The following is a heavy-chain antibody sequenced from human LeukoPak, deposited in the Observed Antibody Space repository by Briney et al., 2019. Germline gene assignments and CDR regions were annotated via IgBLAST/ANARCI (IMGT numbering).Heavy chain of an antibody. J-gene: IGHJ5*02. V-gene: IGHV4-39*07. D-gene: IGHD4-17*01. CDR3: ARGRSAGGDYPRWFDP. CDR2: IYYSGIT. Sequence: PSETLSLTCTVSNDSIRSDNYYWGWIRQPPGKGLEWIGSIYYSGITNYNPSLKSRVTISVDTSKNQFSLKLSSVTAADTAVYYCARGRSAGGDYPRWFDPWGQGTLVTVSS. CDR1: NDSIRSDNYY.